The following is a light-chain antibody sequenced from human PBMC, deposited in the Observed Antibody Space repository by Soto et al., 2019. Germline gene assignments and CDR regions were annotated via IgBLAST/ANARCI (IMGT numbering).Light chain of an antibody. Sequence: DIQMTQSPSSVSASVGDRVTVTCRASQAINDWLVWYQQKPGEAPKLLIYDASTLHSGVPSRFSGSGSGAEFPSTISSLENEDIAIYYCQQGNSSPLTFCGGTKVEIK. CDR1: QAINDW. CDR2: DAS. J-gene: IGKJ4*01. V-gene: IGKV1-12*01. CDR3: QQGNSSPLT.